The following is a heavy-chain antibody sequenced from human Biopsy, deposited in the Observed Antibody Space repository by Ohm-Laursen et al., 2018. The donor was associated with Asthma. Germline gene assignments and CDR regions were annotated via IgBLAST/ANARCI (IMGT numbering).Heavy chain of an antibody. CDR3: AKAERYFDWYWFDP. CDR2: ISYDGSNK. J-gene: IGHJ5*02. CDR1: GFTFSSYA. V-gene: IGHV3-30-3*01. D-gene: IGHD3-9*01. Sequence: SLRLSCAASGFTFSSYAMHWVRQAPGKGLEWVAVISYDGSNKYYADSVKGRFTISRDNSKNTLYLQMNSLRAEDTAVYYCAKAERYFDWYWFDPWGQGTLVAVSS.